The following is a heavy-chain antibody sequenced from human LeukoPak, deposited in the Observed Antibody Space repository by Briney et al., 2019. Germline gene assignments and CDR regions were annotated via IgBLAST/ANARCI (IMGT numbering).Heavy chain of an antibody. CDR1: GYPIGLDYY. CDR3: ARAPSSYESGNGYPNLGWLDP. D-gene: IGHD5-24*01. CDR2: FHRGRI. Sequence: SSETLSLTCKVSGYPIGLDYYWVWIRQAPGRGLQWIGGFHRGRIQYNSALKSRVTISIDSSKNQFSLRMWPVTAADTAFCFCARAPSSYESGNGYPNLGWLDPWGQGALVTVSS. V-gene: IGHV4-38-2*02. J-gene: IGHJ5*02.